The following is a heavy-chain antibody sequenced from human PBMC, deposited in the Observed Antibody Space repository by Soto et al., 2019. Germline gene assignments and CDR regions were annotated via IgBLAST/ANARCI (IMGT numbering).Heavy chain of an antibody. V-gene: IGHV1-69*13. Sequence: ASVKVSCKASGGTFSSYAISWVRQAPGQGLEWMGGIIPIFGTANYAQKFQGRVTITADESTSTAYMELSSLRSEDTAVYYCAGIAAAGIFAYWGQGTLVTVPS. D-gene: IGHD6-13*01. CDR3: AGIAAAGIFAY. J-gene: IGHJ4*02. CDR1: GGTFSSYA. CDR2: IIPIFGTA.